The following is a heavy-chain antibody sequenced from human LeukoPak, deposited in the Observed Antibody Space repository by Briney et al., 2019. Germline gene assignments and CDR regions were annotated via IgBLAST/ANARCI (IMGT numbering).Heavy chain of an antibody. CDR3: ARSETGDERIGVDY. D-gene: IGHD1-14*01. CDR2: ITPDDGHG. CDR1: GYTFTNYD. J-gene: IGHJ4*02. Sequence: GASVTVSCKASGYTFTNYDINWVRQAPGQGLEWMGWITPDDGHGGYAQNFQGRVTITRDTSISTAYMELSSLRSDDTAVYYCARSETGDERIGVDYWGQGTLVTVSS. V-gene: IGHV1-8*01.